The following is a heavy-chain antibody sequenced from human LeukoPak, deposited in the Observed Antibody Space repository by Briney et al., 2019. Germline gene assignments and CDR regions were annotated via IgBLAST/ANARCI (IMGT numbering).Heavy chain of an antibody. CDR1: GFIFSDSV. J-gene: IGHJ4*02. Sequence: GGSLTLACAASGFIFSDSVMSWVRQAPGKGLEWVAAISSTGYTDNADSLKGRFSISRDNSKNTLYLQMISLRAGDTAVYYCARDRVSYSSGIPLDYWGQGTLVTVSS. CDR2: ISSTGYT. D-gene: IGHD6-19*01. V-gene: IGHV3-69-1*01. CDR3: ARDRVSYSSGIPLDY.